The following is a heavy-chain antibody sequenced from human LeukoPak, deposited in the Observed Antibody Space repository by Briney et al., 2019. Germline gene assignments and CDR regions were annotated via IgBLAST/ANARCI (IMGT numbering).Heavy chain of an antibody. CDR1: DDSFSSHY. CDR2: ISYIGST. CDR3: ARDLVTVTKGFDI. D-gene: IGHD4-17*01. V-gene: IGHV4-59*11. Sequence: SETLSLTCAVSDDSFSSHYWTWIRQPPGKGLEWIGYISYIGSTNYNPSLKSRVTISIDTSRNQFSLRLSSVTAADTAVYYCARDLVTVTKGFDIWGQGAMVSVSS. J-gene: IGHJ3*02.